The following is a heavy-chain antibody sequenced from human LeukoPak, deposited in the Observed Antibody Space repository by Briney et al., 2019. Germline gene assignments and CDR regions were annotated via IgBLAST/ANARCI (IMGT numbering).Heavy chain of an antibody. CDR1: GGSISSYY. CDR2: IYETGST. Sequence: SETLSLTCTVSGGSISSYYWSWIRQPPGRGLEWIGNIYETGSTNYNPSLKSRVTISVDTSKNQFSLKLSSVTAADTAVYYCARHYLTHGYSSSWNGNWFDPWGQGTLVTVSS. CDR3: ARHYLTHGYSSSWNGNWFDP. D-gene: IGHD6-13*01. V-gene: IGHV4-59*08. J-gene: IGHJ5*02.